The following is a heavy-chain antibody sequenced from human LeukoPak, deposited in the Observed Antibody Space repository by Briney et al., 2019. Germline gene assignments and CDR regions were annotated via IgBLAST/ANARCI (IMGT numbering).Heavy chain of an antibody. V-gene: IGHV3-49*03. D-gene: IGHD3-22*01. Sequence: GGSLRLSCTASGFTFGDYAMSWFRQAPGKGLEWVGFIRSKAYGGTTEYAASVKGRFTISRDDSKSIAYLQMNSLKTEDTAVYYCTRGGETNYYYDSSGYYPNYWGQETLVTVSS. CDR1: GFTFGDYA. J-gene: IGHJ4*02. CDR2: IRSKAYGGTT. CDR3: TRGGETNYYYDSSGYYPNY.